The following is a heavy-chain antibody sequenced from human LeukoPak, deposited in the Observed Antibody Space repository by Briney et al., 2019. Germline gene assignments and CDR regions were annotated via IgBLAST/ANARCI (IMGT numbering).Heavy chain of an antibody. CDR1: GGSIRSGRYF. V-gene: IGHV4-31*03. D-gene: IGHD2-2*01. Sequence: SQTLSLTCSVSGGSIRSGRYFWSWIRQHPGKGLEGIGYIYYSGSTYYNPTLKSRVTISVATSKNQFYMQLSSVPAAHTAVYYCARVACSSTSCPGGFDSWGQGTLVTVSS. CDR2: IYYSGST. J-gene: IGHJ5*01. CDR3: ARVACSSTSCPGGFDS.